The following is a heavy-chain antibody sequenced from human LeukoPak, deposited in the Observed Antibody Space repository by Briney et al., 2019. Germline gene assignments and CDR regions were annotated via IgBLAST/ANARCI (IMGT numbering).Heavy chain of an antibody. V-gene: IGHV4-39*07. Sequence: KSSETLSLTCTVSGGSISSSHYYWGWIRQSPGKGLEWIGSFYYSGSTYYNPSLKSRVTISIDKSKNQFSLKLSSVTAADTAVYYRARDPADYYYMDVWGKGTTVTVSS. J-gene: IGHJ6*03. CDR1: GGSISSSHYY. CDR3: ARDPADYYYMDV. CDR2: FYYSGST.